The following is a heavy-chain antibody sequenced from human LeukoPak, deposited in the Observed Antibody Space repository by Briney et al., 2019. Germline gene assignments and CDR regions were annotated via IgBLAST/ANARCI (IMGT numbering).Heavy chain of an antibody. J-gene: IGHJ2*01. V-gene: IGHV4-59*01. CDR2: IYSNGNT. Sequence: SETLSLTCAVSGASINNNYWTWVRQPPGKGLEWMGYIYSNGNTNYNPSLKGRVTMSIETSKNQFSLQLPSVTAADTAVYYCASGTFDGPLYGTYWYFHVWGRGTLVTVPS. CDR3: ASGTFDGPLYGTYWYFHV. CDR1: GASINNNY. D-gene: IGHD1-14*01.